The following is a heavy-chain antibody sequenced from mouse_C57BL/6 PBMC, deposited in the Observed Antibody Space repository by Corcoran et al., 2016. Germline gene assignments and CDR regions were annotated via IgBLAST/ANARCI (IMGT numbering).Heavy chain of an antibody. D-gene: IGHD3-2*02. CDR1: GYTFTTYG. CDR2: INTYSGVP. Sequence: QIQLVQSGPELKKPGETVKISCKASGYTFTTYGMSWVKQAPGKGLKWMGWINTYSGVPTYADDFKGRFAFSLETSASTAYLQINNLKNEDTATYFCARWETAQATAWFAYWGQGTLVTVSA. J-gene: IGHJ3*01. V-gene: IGHV9-3*01. CDR3: ARWETAQATAWFAY.